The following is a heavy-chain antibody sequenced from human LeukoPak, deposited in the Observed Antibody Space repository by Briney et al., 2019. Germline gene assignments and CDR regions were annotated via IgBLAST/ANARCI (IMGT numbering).Heavy chain of an antibody. V-gene: IGHV3-15*01. CDR2: IKRKGDDGTI. Sequence: PGGSLRLPCAASGFTFSNAWMSWVRQAPGRGLEWVGCIKRKGDDGTIDYAAPVKGRLSVSRDDSKNMLYLQMNSLKSEDTAVYYCTAGTGRSDFDYWGQGTLVTVSS. CDR3: TAGTGRSDFDY. D-gene: IGHD3/OR15-3a*01. CDR1: GFTFSNAW. J-gene: IGHJ4*02.